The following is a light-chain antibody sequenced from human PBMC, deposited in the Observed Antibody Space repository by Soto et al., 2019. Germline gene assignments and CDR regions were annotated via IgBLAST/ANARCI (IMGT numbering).Light chain of an antibody. CDR2: DAS. J-gene: IGKJ4*01. Sequence: EIVLTQSPATLSLSPGERATLSCRASQSVSSYLAWYQQKPGQAPRLLIYDASNRATGVPARFSGSGSGTEFTLTISSLEPEDFAVYYCQQRSNLPLTFRGGTKVEIK. V-gene: IGKV3-11*01. CDR3: QQRSNLPLT. CDR1: QSVSSY.